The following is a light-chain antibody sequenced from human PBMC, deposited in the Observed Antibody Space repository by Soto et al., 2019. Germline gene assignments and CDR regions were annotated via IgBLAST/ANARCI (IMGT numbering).Light chain of an antibody. Sequence: DIQMTQSPSSLSASVGDRVTITCRTSQSINSYLNWYQQKPGKAPKFLIYAASNLQSGVPSRFSGSGSGTDFTLTVSSLQPEDFATYFCQQSYRAPWTFGQGTLVEIK. CDR2: AAS. V-gene: IGKV1-39*01. J-gene: IGKJ1*01. CDR3: QQSYRAPWT. CDR1: QSINSY.